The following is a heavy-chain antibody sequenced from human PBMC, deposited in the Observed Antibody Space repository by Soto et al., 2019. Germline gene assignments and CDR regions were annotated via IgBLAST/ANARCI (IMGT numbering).Heavy chain of an antibody. CDR1: GFTFSSYA. CDR3: VKSMVRGVMGGMDV. J-gene: IGHJ6*02. Sequence: GGSLRLSCSASGFTFSSYAMHWVRQAPGKGLEYVSAISSNGGSTYYADSVKGRFTISRDKSKNTLYLQMSSLRAEDTAVYYCVKSMVRGVMGGMDVWGQGTTVTVSS. D-gene: IGHD3-10*01. CDR2: ISSNGGST. V-gene: IGHV3-64D*06.